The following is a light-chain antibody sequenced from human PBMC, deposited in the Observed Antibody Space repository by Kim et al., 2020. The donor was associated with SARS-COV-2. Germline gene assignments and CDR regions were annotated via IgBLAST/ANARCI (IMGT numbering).Light chain of an antibody. CDR2: TAS. J-gene: IGKJ1*01. CDR3: QQSYSTPWT. V-gene: IGKV1-39*01. Sequence: DIQMTQSPSSLSASVGDRVTITCRASQTIRSYLNWYQQKAGKVPKLLIYTASNLQSGVPSRFSGSGSGTDFTLTISSLQPEDFATYYCQQSYSTPWTFGQGTKVDI. CDR1: QTIRSY.